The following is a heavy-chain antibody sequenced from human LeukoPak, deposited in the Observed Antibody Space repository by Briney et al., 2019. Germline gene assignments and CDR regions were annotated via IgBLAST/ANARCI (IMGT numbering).Heavy chain of an antibody. Sequence: GGSLRLSCAASGFTFSTYGMHWVRQAPGKGLEWVAVISPDGSQTHYADSVKGRFTISRDNSKNTLYVQVNSLRAEDTAVYYCAKYYGGYGALDSWGQGTLVTVSS. CDR2: ISPDGSQT. CDR1: GFTFSTYG. D-gene: IGHD4-17*01. J-gene: IGHJ4*02. V-gene: IGHV3-30*18. CDR3: AKYYGGYGALDS.